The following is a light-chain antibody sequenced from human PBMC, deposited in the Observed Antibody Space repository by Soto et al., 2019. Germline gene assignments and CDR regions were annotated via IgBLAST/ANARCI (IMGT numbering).Light chain of an antibody. CDR3: QQRKNWPPIT. J-gene: IGKJ5*01. CDR2: GVS. V-gene: IGKV3D-15*01. Sequence: EIVMTQSPATLSVPPGERATLSCRASQSVSSNLAWYQQKPGQAPRLLMYGVSSRATGIPDRFSGSGSGTVFTLTIGSLEPEDPAVYYCQQRKNWPPITFGQGTRLEIK. CDR1: QSVSSN.